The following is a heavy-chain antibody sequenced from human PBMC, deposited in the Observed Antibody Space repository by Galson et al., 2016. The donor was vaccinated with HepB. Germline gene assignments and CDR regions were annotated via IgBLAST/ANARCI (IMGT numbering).Heavy chain of an antibody. V-gene: IGHV3-30-3*01. CDR3: ARDFRTLAGRGLDY. Sequence: SLRLSCAASGFTFSDHTIHWVRQAPGKGLEWVALILYDGSKKYYADSVKGRFTISRDNSKNTLDLQMTSLRVEDTGVYYCARDFRTLAGRGLDYWGQGTLVTVSS. CDR1: GFTFSDHT. J-gene: IGHJ4*02. D-gene: IGHD6-19*01. CDR2: ILYDGSKK.